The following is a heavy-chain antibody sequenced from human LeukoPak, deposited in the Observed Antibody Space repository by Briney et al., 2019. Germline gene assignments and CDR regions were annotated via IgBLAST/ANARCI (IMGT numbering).Heavy chain of an antibody. J-gene: IGHJ6*02. CDR3: ARGIKKKPAAKFYYYGMDV. CDR2: INPNSGGT. Sequence: ASVKVSCKASGYTFTGYYMRWVRQAPGQGLEWMGWINPNSGGTNYAQKFQGRVTMTRDTSISTAYMELSRLRSDDTAVYYCARGIKKKPAAKFYYYGMDVWGQGTTVTVSS. CDR1: GYTFTGYY. V-gene: IGHV1-2*02. D-gene: IGHD2-2*01.